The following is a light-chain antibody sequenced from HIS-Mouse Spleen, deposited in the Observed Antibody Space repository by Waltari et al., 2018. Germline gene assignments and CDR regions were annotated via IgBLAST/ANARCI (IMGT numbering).Light chain of an antibody. J-gene: IGLJ2*01. Sequence: QSALTQPRSVSGSPGQSVPISCTGTSSDVGGYNYVSWYQQHPGKAPKLMIYDVSKRPSGVPDRFSGSKSGNTASLTISRLQAEDEADYYCCSYAGSYTFVVFGGGTKLTVL. CDR1: SSDVGGYNY. CDR3: CSYAGSYTFVV. CDR2: DVS. V-gene: IGLV2-11*01.